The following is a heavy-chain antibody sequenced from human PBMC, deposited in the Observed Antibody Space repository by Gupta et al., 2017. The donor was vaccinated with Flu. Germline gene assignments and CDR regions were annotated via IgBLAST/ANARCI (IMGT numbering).Heavy chain of an antibody. J-gene: IGHJ6*02. CDR2: SRSSVSNR. D-gene: IGHD3-3*01. Sequence: QVQLVESGGGLVKPGGSLTLSCAPSGFTFCVYYMSCIRPSPGKGLEWVSYSRSSVSNRYYADSVKGRFTISRDNAKNSLYLQMNSLRAEDTAVYYCARASITIFGVVYLLGGMDVWGQGTTVTVSS. CDR3: ARASITIFGVVYLLGGMDV. CDR1: GFTFCVYY. V-gene: IGHV3-11*01.